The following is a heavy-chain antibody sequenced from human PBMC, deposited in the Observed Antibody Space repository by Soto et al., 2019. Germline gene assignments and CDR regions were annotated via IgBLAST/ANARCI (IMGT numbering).Heavy chain of an antibody. CDR3: EGVVVVFSGSIRLFDV. V-gene: IGHV5-51*01. CDR1: GYSFNTYW. D-gene: IGHD2-15*01. J-gene: IGHJ3*01. Sequence: PGESLKISCKGSGYSFNTYWIGWVRQMPGKGPEWMGVIYPYGSDTRYSPSFQGQVTISVDKSISTAYLQWSSLKASDTAMYYCEGVVVVFSGSIRLFDVWGHGTMVTAS. CDR2: IYPYGSDT.